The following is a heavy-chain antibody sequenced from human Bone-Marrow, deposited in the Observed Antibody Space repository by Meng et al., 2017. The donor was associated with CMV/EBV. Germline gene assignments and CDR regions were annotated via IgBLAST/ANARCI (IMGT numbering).Heavy chain of an antibody. J-gene: IGHJ4*02. V-gene: IGHV2-5*02. CDR3: AHSAVTFPLDY. CDR1: GFSISTSGGG. Sequence: QITLKESVPTLVTPNKNTTLTCIFSGFSISTSGGGVGWIRQPPGKALEWLALIYLDDDKRYSPSMKSRLTITKDTSKNQVVLTMTNMDPVDKATYHCAHSAVTFPLDYWGQGTLVTVS. D-gene: IGHD4-17*01. CDR2: IYLDDDK.